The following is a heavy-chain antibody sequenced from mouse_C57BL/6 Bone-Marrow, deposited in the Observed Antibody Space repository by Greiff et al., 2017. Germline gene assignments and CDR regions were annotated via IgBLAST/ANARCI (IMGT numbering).Heavy chain of an antibody. CDR1: GYTFTSYW. Sequence: QVQLQQPGAELVKPGASVKMSCKASGYTFTSYWITWVKQRPGQGLEWIGDIYPGSGSTTYNEKFKSKATLTVDTSSSTAYMQLSSLTSEDSAVYYCARSEDSNYYWYFDVWGTGTTVTVSS. D-gene: IGHD2-5*01. J-gene: IGHJ1*03. CDR3: ARSEDSNYYWYFDV. CDR2: IYPGSGST. V-gene: IGHV1-55*01.